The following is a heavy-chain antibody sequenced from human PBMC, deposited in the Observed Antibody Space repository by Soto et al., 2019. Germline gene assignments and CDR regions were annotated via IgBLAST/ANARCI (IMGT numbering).Heavy chain of an antibody. D-gene: IGHD3-3*01. CDR1: GFTFSSYG. V-gene: IGHV3-30*18. J-gene: IGHJ6*02. CDR2: ISYDGSNK. Sequence: QVQLVESGGGVVQPGRSLRLSCAASGFTFSSYGMHWVSQAPGKGLEWVAVISYDGSNKYYADSVKGRFTISRDNSKNTLYVEQERRGGEERAVYYCAKDKSVYDDFWSGYQVPLCGMDGWGQGCMVTVAS. CDR3: AKDKSVYDDFWSGYQVPLCGMDG.